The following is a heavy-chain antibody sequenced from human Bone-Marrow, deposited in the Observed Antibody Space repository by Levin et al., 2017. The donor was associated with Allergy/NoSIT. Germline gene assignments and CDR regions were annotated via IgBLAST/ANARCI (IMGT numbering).Heavy chain of an antibody. J-gene: IGHJ4*02. V-gene: IGHV4-31*03. CDR3: ARFNGYDFDY. Sequence: SETLSLTCTVSGGSISGGGYYWSWIRQHPGKGLEWIGYIYYSGNTNYNPSLKSRVIISVVTSKNQLSLKLTSVTVADTAVYYCARFNGYDFDYWGQGTLVTVSS. CDR1: GGSISGGGYY. CDR2: IYYSGNT. D-gene: IGHD5-12*01.